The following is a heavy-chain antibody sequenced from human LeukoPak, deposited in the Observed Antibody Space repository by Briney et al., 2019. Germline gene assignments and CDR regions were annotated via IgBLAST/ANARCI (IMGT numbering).Heavy chain of an antibody. Sequence: SETLSLTCTVSGGSISSYYWSWIRQPPGKGLEWIGYIYYSGSTNYNPSLKSRVTISVDTSKNQFSLRLSSVTAADTAVYYCASTRRDGYPFDYWGQGTLVTVSS. CDR2: IYYSGST. CDR1: GGSISSYY. D-gene: IGHD5-24*01. V-gene: IGHV4-59*01. J-gene: IGHJ4*02. CDR3: ASTRRDGYPFDY.